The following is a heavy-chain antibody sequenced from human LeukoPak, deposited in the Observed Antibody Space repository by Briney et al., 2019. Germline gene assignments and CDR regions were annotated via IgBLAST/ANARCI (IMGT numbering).Heavy chain of an antibody. CDR1: GFTFSSYW. Sequence: PGGSLRLSCAASGFTFSSYWMSWVRQAPGKGLEWVANIKQDGSEKYYVDSVKGRFAISRDNAKNSLYLQMNSLRAEDTAVYYCARESSIVGDYYYYYYYMDVWGKGTTVTISS. V-gene: IGHV3-7*01. CDR3: ARESSIVGDYYYYYYYMDV. J-gene: IGHJ6*03. CDR2: IKQDGSEK. D-gene: IGHD1-26*01.